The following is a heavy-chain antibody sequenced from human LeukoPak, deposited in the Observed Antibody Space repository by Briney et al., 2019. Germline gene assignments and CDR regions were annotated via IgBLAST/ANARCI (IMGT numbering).Heavy chain of an antibody. CDR3: ARTYYYDSSGYRYMDV. V-gene: IGHV4-59*01. D-gene: IGHD3-22*01. J-gene: IGHJ6*03. CDR1: GGSISSYY. Sequence: SETLSLTCPVSGGSISSYYWSWIRQPPGKGLEWIGYIYYSGSTNYNPSLKSRVTISVDTSKNQFSLKLSSVTAADTAVYYCARTYYYDSSGYRYMDVWGKGTTVTVSS. CDR2: IYYSGST.